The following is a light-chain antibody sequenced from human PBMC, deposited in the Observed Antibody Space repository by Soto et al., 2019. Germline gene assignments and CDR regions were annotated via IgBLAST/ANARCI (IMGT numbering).Light chain of an antibody. V-gene: IGKV3-15*01. CDR2: GAS. J-gene: IGKJ1*01. CDR1: QSVSSN. CDR3: QQYNNCPPVT. Sequence: EMVMTQSPATLSVSPGERATLSCRASQSVSSNLAWYQQKPGQAPRLLIYGASTRATGIPARFSGSGSGTEFTLTISSLQSEDFAVYYCQQYNNCPPVTFGQGTKVEIK.